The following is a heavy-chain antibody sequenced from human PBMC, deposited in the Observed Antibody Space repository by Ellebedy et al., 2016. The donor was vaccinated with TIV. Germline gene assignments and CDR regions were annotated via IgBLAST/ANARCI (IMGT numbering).Heavy chain of an antibody. Sequence: PGGSLRLSCAASGFTFTSYAMSWVRQAPGKGLEWVSAITRGGDTHYADSVKGRLTISRDISKNTLYLDMNGLRAEDTAVYYCARERSGTTRYWYFDLWGRGTLVTVSS. V-gene: IGHV3-23*01. J-gene: IGHJ2*01. CDR2: ITRGGDT. CDR3: ARERSGTTRYWYFDL. CDR1: GFTFTSYA. D-gene: IGHD1/OR15-1a*01.